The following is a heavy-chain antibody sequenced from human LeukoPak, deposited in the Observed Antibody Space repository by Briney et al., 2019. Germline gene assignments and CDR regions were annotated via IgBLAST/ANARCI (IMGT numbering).Heavy chain of an antibody. J-gene: IGHJ6*03. V-gene: IGHV1-2*02. Sequence: ASVRVSCKASGYTFTWYYMHWVGQAPGQGGEGMGWINPNSGGTNYAQKFQGRVTITRDTSISTAYMELSRLRSDDTAVYYCAREGYSSSSGLFYYYMDVWGKGTTVTVSS. CDR3: AREGYSSSSGLFYYYMDV. D-gene: IGHD6-6*01. CDR2: INPNSGGT. CDR1: GYTFTWYY.